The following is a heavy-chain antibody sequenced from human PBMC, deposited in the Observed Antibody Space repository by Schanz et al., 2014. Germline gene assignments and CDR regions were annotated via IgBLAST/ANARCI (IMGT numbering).Heavy chain of an antibody. D-gene: IGHD2-2*01. Sequence: QVQLVQSGAEVKKPGASVKVSCKASGYTFTSYSMHWVRQAPGQGLEWMGWISAYNGNTNYAQKFQGRVTITADKSTSTAYMELSSLRYEDTALYYCARGTMPGTFDIWGQGTMVTVSS. CDR2: ISAYNGNT. V-gene: IGHV1-18*04. CDR1: GYTFTSYS. J-gene: IGHJ3*02. CDR3: ARGTMPGTFDI.